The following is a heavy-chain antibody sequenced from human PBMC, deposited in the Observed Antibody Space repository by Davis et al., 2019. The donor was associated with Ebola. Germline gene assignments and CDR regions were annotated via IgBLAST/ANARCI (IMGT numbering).Heavy chain of an antibody. J-gene: IGHJ2*01. CDR3: AKARTTATTYNWDLDL. D-gene: IGHD4-17*01. CDR2: IFGDRT. V-gene: IGHV3-23*01. Sequence: GESLKISCAASGFTFNNYAMTWVRQAPGKGLDWVSGIFGDRTFYADSVKGRFTISRDTSKNTLYLQMNSLRAEDTAEYFCAKARTTATTYNWDLDLWGRGTLVTVSS. CDR1: GFTFNNYA.